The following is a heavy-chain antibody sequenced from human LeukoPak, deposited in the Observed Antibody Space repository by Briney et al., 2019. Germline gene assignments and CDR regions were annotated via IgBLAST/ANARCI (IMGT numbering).Heavy chain of an antibody. CDR2: IKQDGSEM. CDR1: GFTFNTYW. D-gene: IGHD1-26*01. J-gene: IGHJ4*02. CDR3: AKEEVGARYFDY. Sequence: GGSLRLSCAASGFTFNTYWMGWVRQAPGKGLEWVANIKQDGSEMYYVDSVLGRFTISRDNPKNSLSLQMNSLRAEDTAVYYCAKEEVGARYFDYWGQGTLVTVSS. V-gene: IGHV3-7*01.